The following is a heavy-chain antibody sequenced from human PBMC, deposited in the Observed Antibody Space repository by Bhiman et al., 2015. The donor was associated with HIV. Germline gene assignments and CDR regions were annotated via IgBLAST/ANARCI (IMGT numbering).Heavy chain of an antibody. Sequence: EVHLVESGGGLVQAGESLRLSCAASGFTFSRNSMNWVRQAPGKGPEWVAYISFDGSTKSYVDSVRGRFTVSRDNAENSLSLQMDNLSADDTALYYCARRSPPDLWGRGTLVIVSS. V-gene: IGHV3-48*04. CDR2: ISFDGSTK. J-gene: IGHJ2*01. CDR1: GFTFSRNS. CDR3: ARRSPPDL.